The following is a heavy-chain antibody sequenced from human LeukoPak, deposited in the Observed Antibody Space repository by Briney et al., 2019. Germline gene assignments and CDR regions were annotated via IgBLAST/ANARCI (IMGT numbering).Heavy chain of an antibody. CDR1: GGTFSSYA. V-gene: IGHV1-69*01. J-gene: IGHJ4*02. D-gene: IGHD1-14*01. CDR3: ARLPSNRNYYFDY. Sequence: SVKVSCKASGGTFSSYAISWVRQAPGQGLEWMGGIIPIFGTANYAQKFQGRDTITADESTSTAYMELSSLRSEDTAVYYCARLPSNRNYYFDYWGQGTLVTVSS. CDR2: IIPIFGTA.